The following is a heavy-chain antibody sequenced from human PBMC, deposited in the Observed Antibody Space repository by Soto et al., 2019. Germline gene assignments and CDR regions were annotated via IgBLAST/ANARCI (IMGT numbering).Heavy chain of an antibody. D-gene: IGHD2-2*01. CDR2: IKQDGSEK. V-gene: IGHV3-7*01. Sequence: GGSLRLSCAASGFTFNNYWMSWVRQAPGKGLEWVANIKQDGSEKYYVDSVKGRFTISRDNAKNSLYLQMNSLRAEDTAVYYCAKNNRYCSSTNCFVYDYWGQGTLVTSPQ. CDR1: GFTFNNYW. CDR3: AKNNRYCSSTNCFVYDY. J-gene: IGHJ4*02.